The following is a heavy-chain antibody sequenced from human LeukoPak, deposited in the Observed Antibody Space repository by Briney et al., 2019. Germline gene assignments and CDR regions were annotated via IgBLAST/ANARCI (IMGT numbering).Heavy chain of an antibody. CDR3: ARGGNQLLYSWRNWFDP. D-gene: IGHD2-2*02. Sequence: SETLFLTCAVYGGSFSGYYWSWIRQPPGKGLEWIGEINHSGSTNYNPSLKSRVTISVDTSKNQFSLKLSSVTAADTAVYYCARGGNQLLYSWRNWFDPWGQGTLVTVSS. V-gene: IGHV4-34*01. CDR1: GGSFSGYY. J-gene: IGHJ5*02. CDR2: INHSGST.